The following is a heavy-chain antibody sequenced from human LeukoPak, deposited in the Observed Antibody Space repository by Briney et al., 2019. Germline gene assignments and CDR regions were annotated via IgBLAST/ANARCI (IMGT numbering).Heavy chain of an antibody. V-gene: IGHV1-2*02. CDR1: GYTFTGYY. CDR3: ARVWFGEFLGDAFDI. CDR2: ISPNSGGT. Sequence: ASVKVSCKASGYTFTGYYMHWVRQAPGQGLEWMGWISPNSGGTNYAQKFQGRVTMTRDTSISTAYMELSRLRSDDTAVYYCARVWFGEFLGDAFDIWGQGTMVTVSS. J-gene: IGHJ3*02. D-gene: IGHD3-10*01.